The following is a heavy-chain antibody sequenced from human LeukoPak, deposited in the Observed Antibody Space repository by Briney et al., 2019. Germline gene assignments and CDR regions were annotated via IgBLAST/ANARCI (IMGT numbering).Heavy chain of an antibody. V-gene: IGHV3-23*01. CDR1: GFTFSNNA. D-gene: IGHD1-26*01. CDR2: TSTSGGSA. CDR3: ARYSGSYYYPPAWDL. J-gene: IGHJ4*02. Sequence: PGGSLRLSCAASGFTFSNNAMSWVRPAPGKGLEWVSATSTSGGSAYYADSVKGRFTISRDNSKNTLYLQMDSLRADDTAVYYCARYSGSYYYPPAWDLWGQGTLVTVSS.